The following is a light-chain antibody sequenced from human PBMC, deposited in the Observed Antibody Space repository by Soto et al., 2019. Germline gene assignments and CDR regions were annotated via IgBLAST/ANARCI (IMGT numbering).Light chain of an antibody. CDR1: QSISTY. CDR3: QQSYSTPPGT. Sequence: DIQMTQSPSSLSASVGDRVTITCRASQSISTYLIWYQQKPGKAPKLLIYATSSLQSGVPSRFRGSGSGTEFTLTISSLQPEDFATYYCQQSYSTPPGTFGQGTKVEIK. CDR2: ATS. J-gene: IGKJ1*01. V-gene: IGKV1-39*01.